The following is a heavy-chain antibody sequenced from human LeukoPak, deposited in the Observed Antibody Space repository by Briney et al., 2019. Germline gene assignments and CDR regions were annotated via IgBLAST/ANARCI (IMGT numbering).Heavy chain of an antibody. CDR2: ISGSSSSI. J-gene: IGHJ3*02. V-gene: IGHV3-48*01. CDR3: ARDRQIDAFDI. CDR1: GFTFSTYT. Sequence: GGSLRLSCEASGFTFSTYTMHWVRQAPGKGLEWVSYISGSSSSIYYADSVRGRFTISRDNAKNSLYLQMNSLRAEDTAVYYCARDRQIDAFDIWGQGTMVTVSS.